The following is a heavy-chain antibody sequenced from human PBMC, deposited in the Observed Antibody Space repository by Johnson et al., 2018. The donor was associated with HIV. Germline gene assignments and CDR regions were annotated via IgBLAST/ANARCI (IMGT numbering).Heavy chain of an antibody. CDR3: AKIRGYNYCTDPFDL. Sequence: QVQLVESGGGVVQPGKSLRLSCAASGFTFSSYAMHWVRQAPGKGLEWVALISYDGSNKYYADSVKGRFTISRDNSKNTLYLQMNSLRAEDTAVYYCAKIRGYNYCTDPFDLCGPGTMVTVSS. CDR1: GFTFSSYA. D-gene: IGHD5-24*01. J-gene: IGHJ3*01. V-gene: IGHV3-30*18. CDR2: ISYDGSNK.